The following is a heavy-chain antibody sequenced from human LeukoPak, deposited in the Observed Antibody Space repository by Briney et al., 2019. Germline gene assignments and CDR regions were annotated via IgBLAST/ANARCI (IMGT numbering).Heavy chain of an antibody. Sequence: AGGSLRLSCAASGFTVSSNYMSWVRQAPGKGLEWVSVIYSGGSTYYADSVKGRFTISRDNSKNTVYLQMNSVRAEDTAVYYCAREPLDSSSWYYFDYWGQGTLVTVSS. CDR1: GFTVSSNY. CDR3: AREPLDSSSWYYFDY. V-gene: IGHV3-53*01. CDR2: IYSGGST. J-gene: IGHJ4*02. D-gene: IGHD6-13*01.